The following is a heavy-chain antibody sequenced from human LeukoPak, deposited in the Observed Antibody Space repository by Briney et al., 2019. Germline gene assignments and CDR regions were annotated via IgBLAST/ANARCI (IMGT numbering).Heavy chain of an antibody. CDR2: INTSGST. V-gene: IGHV4-61*02. CDR3: ARVTGYMIEDYFDY. CDR1: SGSFSSGSHY. Sequence: PSETLSLTCTVSSGSFSSGSHYWSWVRQPAGKGLEWIGRINTSGSTSYNPSLKSRVTISVDTSKNQFSLRLRYVTAADTAVYYCARVTGYMIEDYFDYWGQGTLVTVSS. J-gene: IGHJ4*02. D-gene: IGHD3-22*01.